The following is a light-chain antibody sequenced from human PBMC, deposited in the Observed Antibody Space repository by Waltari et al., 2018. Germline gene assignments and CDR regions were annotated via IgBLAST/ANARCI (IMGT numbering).Light chain of an antibody. V-gene: IGKV1-39*01. CDR1: QSISSY. CDR2: AAS. J-gene: IGKJ5*01. Sequence: DIQMTQSPSSLSASVGDRVTITCRASQSISSYLNWYQQKPGKAPKLLIYAASSFQSGVPSRFSGSGSVTDFTLTISSLQPEDFATYYCQQSYSTPNTFGQGTRLEIK. CDR3: QQSYSTPNT.